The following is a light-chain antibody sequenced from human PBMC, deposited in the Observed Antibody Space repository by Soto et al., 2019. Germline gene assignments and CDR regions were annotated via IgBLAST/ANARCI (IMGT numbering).Light chain of an antibody. CDR2: EVS. J-gene: IGLJ1*01. V-gene: IGLV2-8*01. CDR3: SSGAGSIPYYV. Sequence: QSALTQPPSASGSPGQSVTISCTGTSSDVGAYNSVSWYQQHPGKAPKLMIYEVSKRPSGVPDRFSGSTSGNTASLTVSGLQAEDEADYYCSSGAGSIPYYVFGTGTKLAVL. CDR1: SSDVGAYNS.